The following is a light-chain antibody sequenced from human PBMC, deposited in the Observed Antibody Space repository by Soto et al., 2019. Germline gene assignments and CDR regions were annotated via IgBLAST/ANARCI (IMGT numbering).Light chain of an antibody. V-gene: IGLV7-43*01. CDR2: STG. J-gene: IGLJ3*02. Sequence: QTVVTQVPSLTVSPGGTDTLTCASSTGAVTSGNYPNWFQPKPGQAPTSLIHSTGDKHSWTPARFSGSLLGDKAALTLSAVQPEDEADYYCLLYYGGVQLFGGGTKLTVL. CDR1: TGAVTSGNY. CDR3: LLYYGGVQL.